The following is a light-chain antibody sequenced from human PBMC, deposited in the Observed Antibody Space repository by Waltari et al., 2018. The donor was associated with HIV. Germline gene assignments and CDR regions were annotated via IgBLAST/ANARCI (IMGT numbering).Light chain of an antibody. V-gene: IGKV1-9*01. J-gene: IGKJ4*01. CDR3: QQLYTYSSLT. CDR1: QDISDS. CDR2: SAS. Sequence: DIQLTQSPSFLPTSVGDRVSFTCRASQDISDSLAWYQQKPGKAPNLLMYSASSLQTGVPSRFSGSGTGTEFTLTISSLQPEDFATYYCQQLYTYSSLTFGGGTTVGIK.